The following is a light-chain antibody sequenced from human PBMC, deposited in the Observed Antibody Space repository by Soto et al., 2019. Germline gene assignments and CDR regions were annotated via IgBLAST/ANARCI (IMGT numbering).Light chain of an antibody. V-gene: IGKV1-8*01. CDR3: QHYYINPGT. Sequence: AIRMTQSPSSLSASTGDRATITCRASQGISSYLAWYQQKPGKAPKLLIYAASTLQSGVPSRFSGSGSGTDFTLTISSLQSEVFQTYYFQHYYINPGTFGKGTKVDIK. CDR2: AAS. CDR1: QGISSY. J-gene: IGKJ4*01.